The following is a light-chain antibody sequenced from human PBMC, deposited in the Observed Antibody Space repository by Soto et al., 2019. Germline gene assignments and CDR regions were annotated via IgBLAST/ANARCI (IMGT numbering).Light chain of an antibody. V-gene: IGLV2-23*02. J-gene: IGLJ1*01. Sequence: QSALTQSASVSGSPGQSITISCTGTSSDVGPYNLVSWYQQHPGKAPKLIIYEVSERPSGVSNRFSGSKSGNTASLTISGLQADDEADYYCCSYSGRNTFVFGLGTKRTVL. CDR1: SSDVGPYNL. CDR2: EVS. CDR3: CSYSGRNTFV.